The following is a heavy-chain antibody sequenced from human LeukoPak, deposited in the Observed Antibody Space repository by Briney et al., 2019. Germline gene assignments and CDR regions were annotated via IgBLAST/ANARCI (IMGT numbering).Heavy chain of an antibody. V-gene: IGHV4-39*01. J-gene: IGHJ4*02. CDR2: IYYSGTT. Sequence: PSETLSLTCTVSGVSVRGTSYYWGWIRQPPGKGLEWIGTIYYSGTTYYDPSLKSRVTISVDTSKNHFSLRLSSVTAADTAVYYCARHYDILTGPFDYWGQGTLVTVSS. D-gene: IGHD3-9*01. CDR3: ARHYDILTGPFDY. CDR1: GVSVRGTSYY.